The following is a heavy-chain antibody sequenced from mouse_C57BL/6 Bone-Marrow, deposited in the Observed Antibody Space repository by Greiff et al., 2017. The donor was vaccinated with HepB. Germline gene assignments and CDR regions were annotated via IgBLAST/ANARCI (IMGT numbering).Heavy chain of an antibody. CDR2: INPYNGGT. CDR3: ANTVSVDYCDY. CDR1: GYTFTDYY. V-gene: IGHV1-19*01. J-gene: IGHJ2*01. D-gene: IGHD6-2*01. Sequence: VQLQQSGPVLVKPGASVKMSCKASGYTFTDYYMNWVKQSHGKSLEWIGVINPYNGGTSYNQKFKGKATLTVDKSSSTAYMELNSLTSEDSAVYYCANTVSVDYCDYWGRGNALTVTA.